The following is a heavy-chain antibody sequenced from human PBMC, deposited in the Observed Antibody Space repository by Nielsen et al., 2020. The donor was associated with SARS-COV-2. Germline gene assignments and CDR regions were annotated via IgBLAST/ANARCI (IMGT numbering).Heavy chain of an antibody. CDR1: GYTFSTSW. V-gene: IGHV5-51*01. CDR2: IFPDDSDT. J-gene: IGHJ4*02. D-gene: IGHD2-2*01. CDR3: ARVIGSSAWADY. Sequence: ESLKISCKASGYTFSTSWIAWVRQMPGNGLEWMASIFPDDSDTRYSPSFRGQVTVSADKSINTAYLQWDSLKASDTGMYYCARVIGSSAWADYWGQGTLVSVSA.